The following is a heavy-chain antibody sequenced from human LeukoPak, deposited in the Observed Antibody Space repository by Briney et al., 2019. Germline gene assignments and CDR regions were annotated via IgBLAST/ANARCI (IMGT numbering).Heavy chain of an antibody. V-gene: IGHV4-59*01. J-gene: IGHJ4*02. CDR3: ARDRGTGIDY. CDR2: IYYSGST. CDR1: GGSISSYY. Sequence: PSETLSLTCTVSGGSISSYYWSWLRQPPGKGLEWLGYIYYSGSTNYNPSLKSRVTISVDTSKNQFSLKLSSVTAADTAVYYCARDRGTGIDYWGQGTLVTVSS. D-gene: IGHD3/OR15-3a*01.